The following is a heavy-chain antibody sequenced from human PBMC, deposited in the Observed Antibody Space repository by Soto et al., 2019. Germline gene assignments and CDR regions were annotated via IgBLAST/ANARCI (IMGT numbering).Heavy chain of an antibody. CDR1: GFTFSGSA. V-gene: IGHV3-73*02. Sequence: VQLVESGGGLVQPGGSLKLSCAASGFTFSGSAMHWVRQASGKGLEWVGRIRNKANTYATAYAASVKGRFTISRADSKNTAYLQMNSLKTEDTAVYYCTSRGFWSAPGTKYYFDYWGQGTLVTVSS. J-gene: IGHJ4*02. D-gene: IGHD3-3*01. CDR2: IRNKANTYAT. CDR3: TSRGFWSAPGTKYYFDY.